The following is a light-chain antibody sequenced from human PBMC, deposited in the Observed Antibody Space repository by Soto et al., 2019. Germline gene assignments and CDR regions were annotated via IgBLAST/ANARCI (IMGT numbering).Light chain of an antibody. CDR3: QQYDCY. V-gene: IGKV1-5*01. J-gene: IGKJ3*01. CDR1: QNITTW. Sequence: QMTQSPSTLSASVGDRVTITCRASQNITTWLAWYQQKPGTAPRLLIYDVSTLQSGVPSRFSGSGSGTEFTLTITSLHPDDSAIYYCQQYDCYFGPGTKV. CDR2: DVS.